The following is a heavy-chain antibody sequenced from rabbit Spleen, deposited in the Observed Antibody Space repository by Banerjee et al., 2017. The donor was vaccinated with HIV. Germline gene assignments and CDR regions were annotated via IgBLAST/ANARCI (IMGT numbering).Heavy chain of an antibody. D-gene: IGHD8-1*01. CDR2: IYVGGIAST. V-gene: IGHV1S40*01. Sequence: QSLEESGGDLVKPGASLTLTCTASGFSFSSSYYICWVRQAPGKGLEWIACIYVGGIASTYYASWAEGRFTISKTSSTTVTLQMTSLTVADTATYFCARDSGTSFSSYGMDLWGPGTLVTVS. J-gene: IGHJ6*01. CDR1: GFSFSSSYY. CDR3: ARDSGTSFSSYGMDL.